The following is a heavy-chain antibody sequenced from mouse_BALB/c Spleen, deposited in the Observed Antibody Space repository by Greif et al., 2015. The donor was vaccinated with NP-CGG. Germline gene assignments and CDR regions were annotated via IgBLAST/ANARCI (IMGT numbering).Heavy chain of an antibody. CDR2: IWAGGST. CDR1: GFSLTSYG. D-gene: IGHD2-2*01. CDR3: ARGDYGYRFAY. V-gene: IGHV2-9*02. Sequence: VKLMESGPGLVAPSQSLSITCTVSGFSLTSYGVHWVRQPPGKGLEWLGVIWAGGSTNYNSALMSRLSISKDNSKSQVFLKMNSLQTDDTAMYYCARGDYGYRFAYWGQGTLVTVSA. J-gene: IGHJ3*01.